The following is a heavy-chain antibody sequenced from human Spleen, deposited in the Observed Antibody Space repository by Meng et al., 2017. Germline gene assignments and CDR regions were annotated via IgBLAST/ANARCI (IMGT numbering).Heavy chain of an antibody. V-gene: IGHV4-34*01. D-gene: IGHD4-11*01. CDR2: INHSGST. J-gene: IGHJ4*02. Sequence: QGQLQQWGAGLLKPSGTLSLSCVVSGGSFRDYYWSWIRQPPGKGLEWIGEINHSGSTNYNPSLESRATISVDTSQNNLSLKLSSVTAADSAVYYCARGPTTMAHDFDYWGQGTLVTVSS. CDR1: GGSFRDYY. CDR3: ARGPTTMAHDFDY.